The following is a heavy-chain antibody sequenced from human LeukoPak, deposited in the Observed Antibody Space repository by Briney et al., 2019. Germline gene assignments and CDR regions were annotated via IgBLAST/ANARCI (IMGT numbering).Heavy chain of an antibody. D-gene: IGHD3-22*01. Sequence: GGSLRLSCAASKFTFSSYWLSWVRQAPGKGLEWVACISQDGSEERYVASVKGRFTISRDNAKDSLYLQMNSLRDEDTAVYYCAREKPMIADYWGQGALVTVSS. CDR2: ISQDGSEE. V-gene: IGHV3-7*01. J-gene: IGHJ4*02. CDR3: AREKPMIADY. CDR1: KFTFSSYW.